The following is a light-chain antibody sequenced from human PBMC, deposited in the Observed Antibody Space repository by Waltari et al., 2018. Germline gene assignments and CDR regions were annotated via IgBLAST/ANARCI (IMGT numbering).Light chain of an antibody. CDR1: SSNIGNNY. Sequence: QSVLTQPPSVWAAPGQRVTISCSGGSSNIGNNYVSWYRQFPGTAPKLLIYEDSERPSGIPGRFSGSKSGTSATLDITGLQAGDEADYYCGTWDSSLSGAVFGGGTHLTVL. V-gene: IGLV1-51*02. CDR2: EDS. CDR3: GTWDSSLSGAV. J-gene: IGLJ7*01.